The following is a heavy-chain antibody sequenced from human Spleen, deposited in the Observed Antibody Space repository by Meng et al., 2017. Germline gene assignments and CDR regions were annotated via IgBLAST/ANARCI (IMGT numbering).Heavy chain of an antibody. CDR3: ARVDKEWELLLSWSRYGMDV. D-gene: IGHD1-26*01. J-gene: IGHJ6*02. Sequence: ASVKVSCKASGYTFTSYDINWVRQATGQGLEWMGWMNPNSGNTGYAQKFQGRVTITRNTSISTAYMELSSLRSEDTAVYYCARVDKEWELLLSWSRYGMDVWGQGTTVTVSS. V-gene: IGHV1-8*03. CDR1: GYTFTSYD. CDR2: MNPNSGNT.